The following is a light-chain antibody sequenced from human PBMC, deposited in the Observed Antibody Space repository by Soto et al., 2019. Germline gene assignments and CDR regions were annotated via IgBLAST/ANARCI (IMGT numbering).Light chain of an antibody. V-gene: IGKV3-11*01. Sequence: EIVLTQSPATLSLSPGERATLSCRASQSVSSYLAWYQQKPGQAPRLLIYDASNRAPGVPARFSGSGSGTDFTLTISSLEPEDFALYYCQQRSDSVTFGPGTKLDIK. CDR2: DAS. J-gene: IGKJ3*01. CDR1: QSVSSY. CDR3: QQRSDSVT.